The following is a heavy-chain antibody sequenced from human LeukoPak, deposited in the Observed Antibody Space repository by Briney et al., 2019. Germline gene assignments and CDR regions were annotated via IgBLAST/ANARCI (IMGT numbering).Heavy chain of an antibody. Sequence: ETLSLTCTVSGGSISSYYWSWVRQAPGKGLEWVANIKQDGSEKYYVDSVKGRFTISRDNSKNTLYLQMNSLRAEDTAVYYCARAGGIYGMDVWGQGTTVTVSS. D-gene: IGHD1-14*01. CDR2: IKQDGSEK. J-gene: IGHJ6*02. CDR1: GGSISSYY. V-gene: IGHV3-7*01. CDR3: ARAGGIYGMDV.